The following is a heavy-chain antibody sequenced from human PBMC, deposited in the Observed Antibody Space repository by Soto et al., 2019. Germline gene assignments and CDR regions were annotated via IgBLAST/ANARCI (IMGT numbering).Heavy chain of an antibody. CDR1: EFTFSSYG. J-gene: IGHJ3*01. V-gene: IGHV3-30*03. CDR3: VRDRGHPDSFDL. CDR2: ISYDGSTT. Sequence: PGWPLRLSCTASEFTFSSYGMHLVLKSPVKGLEWVAVISYDGSTTLYADSVKGRFTISRDNAKNTLYLQMKSLRAEDTAVYYCVRDRGHPDSFDLWGQGTMVTVSS. D-gene: IGHD3-10*01.